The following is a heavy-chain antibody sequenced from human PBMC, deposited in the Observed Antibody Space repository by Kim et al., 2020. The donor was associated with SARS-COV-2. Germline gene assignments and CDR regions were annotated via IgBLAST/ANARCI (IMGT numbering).Heavy chain of an antibody. V-gene: IGHV4-34*01. J-gene: IGHJ4*02. Sequence: GRTNSHPSLKSRITISVDTSKNQFSLKLSSVTAADTAVYYWARGPPSDYWGQGTLVTVSS. CDR3: ARGPPSDY. CDR2: GRT.